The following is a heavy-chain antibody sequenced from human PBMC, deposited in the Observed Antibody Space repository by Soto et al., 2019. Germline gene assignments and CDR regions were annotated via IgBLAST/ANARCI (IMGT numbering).Heavy chain of an antibody. CDR2: IHPSGGGS. V-gene: IGHV1-46*02. CDR3: ARGGHIAVVTASFDY. CDR1: GYTLNTYY. Sequence: ASVKVSCKPSGYTLNTYYLHWVRQAPGQCLEWMGIIHPSGGGSTYAQKFLGRVTMTRDTSTSTVFMELSSLRSADTAVYYCARGGHIAVVTASFDYWGQGTLVTVSS. J-gene: IGHJ4*02. D-gene: IGHD2-21*02.